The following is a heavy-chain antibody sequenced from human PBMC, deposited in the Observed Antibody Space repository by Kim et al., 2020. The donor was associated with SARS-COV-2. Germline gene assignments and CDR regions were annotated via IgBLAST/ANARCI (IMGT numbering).Heavy chain of an antibody. V-gene: IGHV3-49*04. CDR1: GFTFGDYA. Sequence: GGSLRLSCTASGFTFGDYAMSWVRQAPGKGLEWVGFIRSKAYGGTTEYAASVKGRFTISRDDSKSIAYLQMNSLKTEDTAVYYCTRDDFWSGYYVIWGQGTLVTVSS. J-gene: IGHJ4*02. CDR3: TRDDFWSGYYVI. CDR2: IRSKAYGGTT. D-gene: IGHD3-3*01.